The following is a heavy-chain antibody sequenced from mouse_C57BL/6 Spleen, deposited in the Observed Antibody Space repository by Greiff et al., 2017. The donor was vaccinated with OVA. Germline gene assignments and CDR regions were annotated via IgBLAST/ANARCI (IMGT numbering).Heavy chain of an antibody. CDR3: VKYSNDYYSMDY. CDR2: IRSKSSNSAT. V-gene: IGHV10-3*01. CDR1: GFTFNTYA. Sequence: EVKLVESGGGLVQPKGSLKLSCAASGFTFNTYAMHWVRQAPGKGLEWVARIRSKSSNSATYYADSVKDRFTISRDDSQSMLYLQMNNLKTEDTAMYYCVKYSNDYYSMDYWGQGTSVTVSA. J-gene: IGHJ4*01. D-gene: IGHD2-12*01.